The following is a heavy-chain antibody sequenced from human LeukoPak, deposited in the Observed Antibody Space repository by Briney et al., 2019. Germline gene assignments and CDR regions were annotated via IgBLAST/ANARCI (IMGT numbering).Heavy chain of an antibody. J-gene: IGHJ4*02. CDR1: GFTFDDYG. V-gene: IGHV3-20*04. Sequence: GGSLRLSCAASGFTFDDYGMSWVRQAPGKGLEWVSGINWNGGSTGYADSVKGRFTISRDNSKNTLYLQMNSLRAEDTAVYYCANAHSSSSDYWDQGTLVTVSS. CDR3: ANAHSSSSDY. CDR2: INWNGGST. D-gene: IGHD6-13*01.